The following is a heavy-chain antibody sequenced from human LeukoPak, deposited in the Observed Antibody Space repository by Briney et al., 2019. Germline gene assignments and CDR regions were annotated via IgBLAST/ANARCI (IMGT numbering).Heavy chain of an antibody. CDR3: ARDRNWYFDS. CDR1: GFTFSNAW. D-gene: IGHD1-20*01. CDR2: IKSKTDGGTT. V-gene: IGHV3-15*01. J-gene: IGHJ4*02. Sequence: PGGSLRLSCAASGFTFSNAWMNWVRQAPGKGLEWVGRIKSKTDGGTTDYAAPVKGRFTISRDNSNNTLFLQLDSLRAEDTAVYYCARDRNWYFDSWGQGTLVTVSS.